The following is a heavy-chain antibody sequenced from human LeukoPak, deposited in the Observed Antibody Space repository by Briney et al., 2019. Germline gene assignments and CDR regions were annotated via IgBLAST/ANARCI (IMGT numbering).Heavy chain of an antibody. Sequence: GRSLRLSCAASGFTFSSYGMHWVHQAPGKGLEWVAVISYDGSNKYYADSVKGRFTISRDNSKNTLYLQMNSLRAEDTAVYYCAKDRTPDFWYSNWFDPWGQGTLVTVSS. CDR3: AKDRTPDFWYSNWFDP. CDR1: GFTFSSYG. J-gene: IGHJ5*02. CDR2: ISYDGSNK. V-gene: IGHV3-30*18. D-gene: IGHD3-3*01.